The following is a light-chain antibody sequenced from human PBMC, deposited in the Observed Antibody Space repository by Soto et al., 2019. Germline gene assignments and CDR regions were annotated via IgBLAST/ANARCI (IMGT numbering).Light chain of an antibody. Sequence: EIVLTQSLDTLSVSPGERATLSCRASQSVSSNLAWYQQKPGQAPRLLIYGALSRATGIPDRFSGSGSGTDFTLTISRLEPEDFALYYCQQYATSPLTFGGGTKVDIK. V-gene: IGKV3-20*01. CDR3: QQYATSPLT. CDR1: QSVSSN. CDR2: GAL. J-gene: IGKJ4*01.